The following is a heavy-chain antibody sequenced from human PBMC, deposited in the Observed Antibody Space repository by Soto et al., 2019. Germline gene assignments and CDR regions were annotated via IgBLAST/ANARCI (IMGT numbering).Heavy chain of an antibody. D-gene: IGHD2-21*02. V-gene: IGHV1-46*03. CDR3: ARDQGCGGDCYPYDFNWFDP. Sequence: ASVKVSCKASGYTFTSYYMHWVRQAPGQGLEWMGIINPSGGSTSYAQKFQGRVTMTRDTSTSTVYMELSSLRSEDTAVYYCARDQGCGGDCYPYDFNWFDPWGQGTLVTVSS. J-gene: IGHJ5*02. CDR2: INPSGGST. CDR1: GYTFTSYY.